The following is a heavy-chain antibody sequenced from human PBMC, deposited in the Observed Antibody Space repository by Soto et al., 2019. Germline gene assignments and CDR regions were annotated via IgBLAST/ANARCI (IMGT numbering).Heavy chain of an antibody. Sequence: QVQLVESGGGVVQPGRSLRLSCAASGFTFSSYGMHWVRQAPGKGLEWVAVIWYDGSNKYYADSVKGRFTISRDNSKNTLSLQMNSLRAEDTAVYYCARDGDYDSFDYWGQGTLVTVSS. D-gene: IGHD4-17*01. CDR2: IWYDGSNK. CDR1: GFTFSSYG. CDR3: ARDGDYDSFDY. J-gene: IGHJ4*02. V-gene: IGHV3-33*01.